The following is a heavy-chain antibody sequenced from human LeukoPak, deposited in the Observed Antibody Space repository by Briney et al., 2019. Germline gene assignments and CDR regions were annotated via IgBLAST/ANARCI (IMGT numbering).Heavy chain of an antibody. CDR3: TIIASSSGPYVDY. CDR1: GLTFGDYG. V-gene: IGHV3-49*03. CDR2: IRSKAYGGTT. J-gene: IGHJ4*02. D-gene: IGHD3-22*01. Sequence: GGSLRLSRTASGLTFGDYGMSWFRQAPGKGLEWVGFIRSKAYGGTTEYAASVKGRFTISGDDSKSIAYLQMNSLKAEDTAVYYCTIIASSSGPYVDYWGPGTLVTVSS.